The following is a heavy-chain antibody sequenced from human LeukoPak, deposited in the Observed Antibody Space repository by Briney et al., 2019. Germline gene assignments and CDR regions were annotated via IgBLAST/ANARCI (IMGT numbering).Heavy chain of an antibody. D-gene: IGHD2-2*01. J-gene: IGHJ5*02. CDR3: AKEGADIVVVPAAENCCDL. CDR1: GYTFSSYA. Sequence: GGSLRLSCAASGYTFSSYAMSWVRQAPGKGLEWVSDISGSGGNTYYADSVKGRFTISRDNSKNTLYLQMNSLRAEDTAVYYCAKEGADIVVVPAAENCCDLWGQGTRVTVSS. CDR2: ISGSGGNT. V-gene: IGHV3-23*01.